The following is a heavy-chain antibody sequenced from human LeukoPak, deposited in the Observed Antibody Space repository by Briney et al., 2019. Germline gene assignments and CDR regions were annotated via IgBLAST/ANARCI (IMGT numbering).Heavy chain of an antibody. CDR3: ARDPYGSNSK. CDR2: TSTSGGSA. J-gene: IGHJ4*02. V-gene: IGHV3-23*01. D-gene: IGHD4-23*01. CDR1: GFTFSNNA. Sequence: GGSLRLSCAASGFTFSNNAMSWVRQAPGKGLEWVSATSTSGGSAYYADSVKGRFTISRDNAKNTLYLQMNSLRAEDTAVYYCARDPYGSNSKWGQGTLVTVSS.